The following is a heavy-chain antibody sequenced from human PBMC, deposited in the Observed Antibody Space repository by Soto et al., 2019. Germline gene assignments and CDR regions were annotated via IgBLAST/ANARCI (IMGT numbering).Heavy chain of an antibody. CDR1: GFTFSSYA. D-gene: IGHD6-13*01. CDR3: AREPSSWYNYYYGMDV. CDR2: ISYDGSNK. Sequence: GESLKISCAASGFTFSSYAMHWVRQAPGKGLEWVAVISYDGSNKYYADSVKGRFTISRDNSKNTLYLQMNSLRAEDTAVYYCAREPSSWYNYYYGMDVWGQGTTVTVSS. V-gene: IGHV3-30-3*01. J-gene: IGHJ6*02.